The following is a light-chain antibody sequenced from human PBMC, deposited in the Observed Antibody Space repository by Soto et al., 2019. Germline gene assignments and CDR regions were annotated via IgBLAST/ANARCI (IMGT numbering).Light chain of an antibody. CDR2: AAS. CDR3: LHDYDFPYP. CDR1: QDIRVD. J-gene: IGKJ3*01. V-gene: IGKV1-6*02. Sequence: AGQMTQSKPSLSASVGDRVIITCRASQDIRVDVGWLQQKPGHAPNLLIYAASTLHTGVPSRFAGSGSGTDFTLTINDLQPEDVATYFCLHDYDFPYPSGHRTIVAIK.